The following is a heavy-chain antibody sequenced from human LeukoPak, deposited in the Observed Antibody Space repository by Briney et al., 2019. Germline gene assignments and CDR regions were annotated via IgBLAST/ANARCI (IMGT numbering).Heavy chain of an antibody. CDR2: MSGSGVKT. D-gene: IGHD2-15*01. CDR1: GFTFSNCA. Sequence: PGGSLRLSCAASGFTFSNCAMSWVRQALGEGLEWISAMSGSGVKTHYADSVKGRFTISRDNSKNTLYLQMNSLTAEDTAVYYCGRVGSLGYCSGGSCYYFDYWGQGTLVTVSS. J-gene: IGHJ4*02. V-gene: IGHV3-23*01. CDR3: GRVGSLGYCSGGSCYYFDY.